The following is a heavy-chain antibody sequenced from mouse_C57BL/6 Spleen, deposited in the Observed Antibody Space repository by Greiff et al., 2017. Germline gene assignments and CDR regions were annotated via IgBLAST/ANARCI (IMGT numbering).Heavy chain of an antibody. D-gene: IGHD1-1*02. J-gene: IGHJ1*03. CDR1: GYSITSGYY. Sequence: EVKLQESGPGLVKPSQSLSLTCSVTGYSITSGYYWNWIRQFPGNKLEWMGYISYDGSNNYNPSLKNRISITRDTSKNQFFLKLNSVTTEDTATYYCAAYYGYWYFDVWGTGTTVTVSS. CDR2: ISYDGSN. V-gene: IGHV3-6*01. CDR3: AAYYGYWYFDV.